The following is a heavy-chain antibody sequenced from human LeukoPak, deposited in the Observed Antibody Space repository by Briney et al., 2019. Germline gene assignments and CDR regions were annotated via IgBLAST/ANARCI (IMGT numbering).Heavy chain of an antibody. J-gene: IGHJ6*02. Sequence: GGSLRLSCAASEFTFSNYAMHWVRQAPGNGLEWVSGISASGGSTWYADTVKGRFTISRDTSKNTLYLQMNSLRAEDTAVYYCAKYVSAKGPPYGLDVWGQGTTVTVSS. V-gene: IGHV3-23*01. CDR3: AKYVSAKGPPYGLDV. CDR2: ISASGGST. CDR1: EFTFSNYA. D-gene: IGHD3-10*02.